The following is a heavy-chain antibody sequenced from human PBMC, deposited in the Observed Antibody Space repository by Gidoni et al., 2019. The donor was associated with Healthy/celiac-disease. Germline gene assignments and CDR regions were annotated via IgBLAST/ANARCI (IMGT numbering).Heavy chain of an antibody. CDR3: ARGRSVVVAARRFDY. D-gene: IGHD2-15*01. Sequence: QVQLQQWGAGLLKPSETLSLTCAVYGGSFSGYSWSWIRQPPGKGLEWIGEINHSGSTNYNPSLKSRVTISVDTSKNQFSLKLSSVTAADTAVYYCARGRSVVVAARRFDYWGQGTLVTVSS. J-gene: IGHJ4*02. V-gene: IGHV4-34*01. CDR1: GGSFSGYS. CDR2: INHSGST.